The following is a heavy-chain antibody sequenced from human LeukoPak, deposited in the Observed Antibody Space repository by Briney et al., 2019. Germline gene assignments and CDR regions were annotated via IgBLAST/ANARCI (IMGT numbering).Heavy chain of an antibody. V-gene: IGHV3-30*01. CDR3: ATLSVVDY. D-gene: IGHD6-19*01. Sequence: GGSLRLSCAASGFTFSSYAMHWVRQAPGKGLEWVAVISYDGSNKYYADSVKGRFTISRDNSKNTLYLQMNSLRAEDTAVYYCATLSVVDYWGQGTLVTVSS. CDR2: ISYDGSNK. J-gene: IGHJ4*02. CDR1: GFTFSSYA.